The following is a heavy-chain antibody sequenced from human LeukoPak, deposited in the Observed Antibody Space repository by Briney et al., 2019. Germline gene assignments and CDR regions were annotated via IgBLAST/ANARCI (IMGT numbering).Heavy chain of an antibody. V-gene: IGHV4-4*07. CDR1: GGSIISYY. CDR2: ICSGGYT. D-gene: IGHD6-19*01. Sequence: SETLSLTCTVSGGSIISYYWSWIRQPAGKGLEWIGRICSGGYTNYNPSLKSRVTMSVDTSKNHFSLKLSSVTAADTAVYYCAREEQWLVVFDYWGQGTLVTVSS. J-gene: IGHJ4*02. CDR3: AREEQWLVVFDY.